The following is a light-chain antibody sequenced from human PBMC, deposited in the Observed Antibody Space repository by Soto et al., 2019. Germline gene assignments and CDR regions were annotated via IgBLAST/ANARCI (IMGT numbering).Light chain of an antibody. Sequence: ENVLTQSPGTLSLSPGEGATLSCRASQSVNSNYLAWYQQKPGQAPRLLIYGASSRATGIPDRFSGSGSGTDFTLTISRLEPEEFAVYYCQQYGTSPSTFGQGTKVEIK. J-gene: IGKJ2*01. CDR3: QQYGTSPST. V-gene: IGKV3-20*01. CDR2: GAS. CDR1: QSVNSNY.